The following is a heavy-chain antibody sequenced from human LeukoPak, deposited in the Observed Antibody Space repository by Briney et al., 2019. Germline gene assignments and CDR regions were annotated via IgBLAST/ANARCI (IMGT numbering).Heavy chain of an antibody. V-gene: IGHV4-34*01. CDR1: GGSFSGDY. CDR3: AKARGANWYFDL. D-gene: IGHD5-12*01. Sequence: SGTLSLTCAVYGGSFSGDYLGWIRQPPGKGLEYIGEINDSGSTSYNPSLKSRVTISVDRPRNQVSLKLNSVTAADTAVYFCAKARGANWYFDLWGRGTLVTVSS. J-gene: IGHJ2*01. CDR2: INDSGST.